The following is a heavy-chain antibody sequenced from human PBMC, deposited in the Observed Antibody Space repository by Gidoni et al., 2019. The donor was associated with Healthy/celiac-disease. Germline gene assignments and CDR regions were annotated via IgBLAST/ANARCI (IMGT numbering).Heavy chain of an antibody. J-gene: IGHJ4*02. V-gene: IGHV3-49*03. D-gene: IGHD1-26*01. CDR1: GFPFVDYA. Sequence: EVQLVESGGGLVQPGRSLRLSCTASGFPFVDYAMGWFRQAPGKGLELGGCIRSKAYGGTTEYAASVKGRFTISRDDSKSSAYLQMNSLKTEDTAVYYCTGPLSSGSVHGPGDFDYWGQGTLVTVSS. CDR2: IRSKAYGGTT. CDR3: TGPLSSGSVHGPGDFDY.